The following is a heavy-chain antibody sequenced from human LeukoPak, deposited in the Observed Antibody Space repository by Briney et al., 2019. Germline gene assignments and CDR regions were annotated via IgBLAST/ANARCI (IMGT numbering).Heavy chain of an antibody. CDR3: ARGQRRWRQLTGYYFDY. Sequence: PSETLSLTCTVSGGSISSYYWSWIRQPPGKGLEWIGYIYYSGSTNYNPSLKSRVTISVDTSKNQFSLKLSSVTAADTAVYYCARGQRRWRQLTGYYFDYWGQGTLVTVSS. V-gene: IGHV4-59*01. D-gene: IGHD5-24*01. CDR2: IYYSGST. J-gene: IGHJ4*02. CDR1: GGSISSYY.